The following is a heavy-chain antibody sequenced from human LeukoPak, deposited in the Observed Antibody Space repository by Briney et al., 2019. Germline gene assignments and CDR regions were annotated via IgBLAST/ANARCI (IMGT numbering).Heavy chain of an antibody. Sequence: PSETLSLTCTVSGGSISSSSYYWGWIRQPPGKGLEWIGSIYYSGSTYYNPSLKSRVTISVDTSKNQFSLKLSSVTAADTAVYYCARRGHIVGATEDYWGQGTLVTVSS. J-gene: IGHJ4*02. CDR2: IYYSGST. CDR3: ARRGHIVGATEDY. CDR1: GGSISSSSYY. D-gene: IGHD1-26*01. V-gene: IGHV4-39*01.